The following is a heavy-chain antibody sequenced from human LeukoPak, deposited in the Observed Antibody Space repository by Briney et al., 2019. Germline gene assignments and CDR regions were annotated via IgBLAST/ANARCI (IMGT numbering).Heavy chain of an antibody. CDR2: INHSGST. CDR1: GGSFSGYY. CDR3: ARFPHYSYYMDV. J-gene: IGHJ6*03. Sequence: SETLSLTCAVYGGSFSGYYWSWIRQPPGKGLEWIGEINHSGSTNYNPSLKSRVTISVETSKNQFYMKLSSVTAADTAVYYCARFPHYSYYMDVWGKGTTVIVSS. V-gene: IGHV4-34*01.